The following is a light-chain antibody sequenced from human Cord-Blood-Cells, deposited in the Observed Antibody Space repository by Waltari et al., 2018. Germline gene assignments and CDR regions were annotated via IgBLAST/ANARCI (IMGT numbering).Light chain of an antibody. CDR1: SSDVWSYNL. CDR2: EGS. Sequence: QSALTQPASVSGSPGQSITISCTVTSSDVWSYNLVSWYQQHPGKAPKLMIYEGSKRPSGVSNRFSGSKSGNTASLTISGLQAEDEADYYCCSYAGSRVFGGGTKLTVL. J-gene: IGLJ2*01. CDR3: CSYAGSRV. V-gene: IGLV2-23*01.